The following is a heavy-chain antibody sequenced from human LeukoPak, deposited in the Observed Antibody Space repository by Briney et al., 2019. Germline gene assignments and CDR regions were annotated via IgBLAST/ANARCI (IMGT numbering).Heavy chain of an antibody. V-gene: IGHV1-24*01. Sequence: ASVKVSCKVSGYTLTELSMHWVRQAPGKGLEWMGGFDPEDGETIYAQKFQGRVTMTEATSTDTAYMELSSLRSEDTAVYYCATLHRDGDYVFFDYWGQGTLVTVSS. CDR1: GYTLTELS. CDR2: FDPEDGET. D-gene: IGHD4-17*01. J-gene: IGHJ4*02. CDR3: ATLHRDGDYVFFDY.